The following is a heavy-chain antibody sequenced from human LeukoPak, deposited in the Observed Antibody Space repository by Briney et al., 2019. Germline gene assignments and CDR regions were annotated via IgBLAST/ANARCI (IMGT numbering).Heavy chain of an antibody. J-gene: IGHJ4*02. Sequence: SETLSLTCTVSGGSISSYYWSWIRQPPGKGLEGIGYIYYSGSTNYNPSLKSRVTISVDTSKNQFSLKLSSVTAADTAAYYCARPHSPGTKWELSYWGQGTLVTVSS. CDR1: GGSISSYY. CDR2: IYYSGST. CDR3: ARPHSPGTKWELSY. D-gene: IGHD1-26*01. V-gene: IGHV4-59*08.